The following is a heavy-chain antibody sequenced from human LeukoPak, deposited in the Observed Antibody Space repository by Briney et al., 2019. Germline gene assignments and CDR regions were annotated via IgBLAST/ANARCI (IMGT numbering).Heavy chain of an antibody. J-gene: IGHJ4*02. CDR2: ISAYNGNT. Sequence: EASVTVSCKASGYTFTSYGMSWVRQARGQGLEWMGWISAYNGNTSYAQKLQGRVTMTTDTSTSTAYMELRSLRSDDTAVYYCARSPRGWLQARFDYWGQGTLVTVSS. V-gene: IGHV1-18*01. D-gene: IGHD5-24*01. CDR3: ARSPRGWLQARFDY. CDR1: GYTFTSYG.